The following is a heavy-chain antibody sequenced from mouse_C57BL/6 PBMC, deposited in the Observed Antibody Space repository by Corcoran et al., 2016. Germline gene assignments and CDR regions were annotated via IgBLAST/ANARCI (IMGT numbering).Heavy chain of an antibody. CDR2: INTYSGVP. Sequence: QIQLVQSGPELKKPGETVKISCKASGYTFTTYGMSWVKQAPGKGLKWMGWINTYSGVPTYADDFKGRFAFSLETSASTAYLQINNLKNEDTATYFCASKSPLAMDYWGQGTSVTVSS. CDR3: ASKSPLAMDY. CDR1: GYTFTTYG. V-gene: IGHV9-3*01. D-gene: IGHD1-3*01. J-gene: IGHJ4*01.